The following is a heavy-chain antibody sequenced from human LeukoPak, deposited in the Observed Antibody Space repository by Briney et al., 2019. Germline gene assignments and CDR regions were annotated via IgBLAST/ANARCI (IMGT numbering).Heavy chain of an antibody. CDR1: GVTVSSDY. V-gene: IGHV3-66*01. J-gene: IGHJ6*03. D-gene: IGHD1-26*01. Sequence: GGSLRLSCAASGVTVSSDYMSWVRQAPGKGLEWVSVIYRGGGTYYADSVKGRFTISRDNSKNTLSLQMNSLRAEDTALYYCAKDGDTVSGTYYFDMDVWGKGTTVTISS. CDR3: AKDGDTVSGTYYFDMDV. CDR2: IYRGGGT.